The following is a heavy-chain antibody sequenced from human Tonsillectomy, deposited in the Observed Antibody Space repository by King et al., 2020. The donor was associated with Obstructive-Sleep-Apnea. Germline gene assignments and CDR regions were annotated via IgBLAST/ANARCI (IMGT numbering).Heavy chain of an antibody. Sequence: VQLVESGGGLVRPGESLRLSCVVSGFNFRNHWMHWVRQAPGKGLVWGSRVNGDGGTATYADAVRGRFTISRNNAKNTLYLQLDSLGAEDTAVYYCARGVQDTSDYFDFWGRGALVTVSP. J-gene: IGHJ4*02. CDR3: ARGVQDTSDYFDF. CDR2: VNGDGGTA. CDR1: GFNFRNHW. V-gene: IGHV3-74*03. D-gene: IGHD6-19*01.